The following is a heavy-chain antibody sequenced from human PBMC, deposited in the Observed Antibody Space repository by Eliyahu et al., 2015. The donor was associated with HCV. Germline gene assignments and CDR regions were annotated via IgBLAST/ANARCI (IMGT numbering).Heavy chain of an antibody. CDR1: GYTLTELS. CDR2: FGPEDGET. J-gene: IGHJ5*02. D-gene: IGHD2-8*01. CDR3: ATDLLCTNGVCYTGGVNWFDP. Sequence: QVQLVQSGAEVKKPGASVKVSCKVSGYTLTELSMXWVRQAPGKGLEWMGGFGPEDGETIYAQKFQGRVTMTEDTSTDTAYMELSSLRSEDTAVYYCATDLLCTNGVCYTGGVNWFDPWGQGTLVTVSS. V-gene: IGHV1-24*01.